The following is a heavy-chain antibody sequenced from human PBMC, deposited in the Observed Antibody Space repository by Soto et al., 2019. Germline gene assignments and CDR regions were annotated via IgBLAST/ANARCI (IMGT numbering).Heavy chain of an antibody. Sequence: GGSLRLSCTASGFTFGDYAMSWVRQAPGKGLEWVGFIRSKAYGGTTEYAASVKGRITISRDDSKSIAYLQMNSLKTEDTAVYYCTSMTHIVVVTATYYFDYWGQGTLVTVSS. V-gene: IGHV3-49*04. CDR3: TSMTHIVVVTATYYFDY. CDR1: GFTFGDYA. J-gene: IGHJ4*02. D-gene: IGHD2-21*02. CDR2: IRSKAYGGTT.